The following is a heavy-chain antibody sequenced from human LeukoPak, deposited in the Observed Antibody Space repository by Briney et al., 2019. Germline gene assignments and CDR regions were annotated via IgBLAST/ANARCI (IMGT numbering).Heavy chain of an antibody. V-gene: IGHV1-18*01. D-gene: IGHD6-19*01. J-gene: IGHJ4*02. CDR1: GYTFTSYG. CDR3: ARDSPYSSGWQYFDY. Sequence: ASVKVSCKASGYTFTSYGISWVRQAPGQGLEWMGWISAYNGNTNYAQKLRGRVTMTTDTSTSTAYMELRSLRSDDTAVYYCARDSPYSSGWQYFDYWGQGTLVTVSS. CDR2: ISAYNGNT.